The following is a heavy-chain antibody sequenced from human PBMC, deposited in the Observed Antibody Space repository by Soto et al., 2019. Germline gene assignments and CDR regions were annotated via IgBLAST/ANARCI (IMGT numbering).Heavy chain of an antibody. CDR1: GFIFSDYA. Sequence: EVQLLESGGGLVQSGGSLRLSCAASGFIFSDYAMSWVRQAPGKGLEWVSAINGRGGKTYYADSVKGRFTISRDNSKNTLNLQMNSLTAEDTAIYYCGKEREQVVIDSWGQGTLVTVSS. D-gene: IGHD6-6*01. J-gene: IGHJ5*01. CDR2: INGRGGKT. CDR3: GKEREQVVIDS. V-gene: IGHV3-23*01.